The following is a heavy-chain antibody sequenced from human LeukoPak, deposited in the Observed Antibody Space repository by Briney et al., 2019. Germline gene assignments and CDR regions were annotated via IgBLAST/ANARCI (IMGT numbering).Heavy chain of an antibody. V-gene: IGHV1-18*01. J-gene: IGHJ5*02. D-gene: IGHD3-22*01. CDR1: GYTFSNYA. CDR2: ISAYNGNK. CDR3: ARSPYYFDTGGYYDH. Sequence: GASVKVPCKASGYTFSNYAFTWVRQAPGQGLEWMGWISAYNGNKNYAQKLQGRVTITTDTSTRTAYLELRSLTSDDTAVYYCARSPYYFDTGGYYDHWGQGTLLTVSS.